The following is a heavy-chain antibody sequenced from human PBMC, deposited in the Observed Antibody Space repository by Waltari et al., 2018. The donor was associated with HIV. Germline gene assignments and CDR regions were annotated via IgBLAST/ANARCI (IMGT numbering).Heavy chain of an antibody. J-gene: IGHJ4*02. CDR1: DFSISSGHY. CDR3: ARQPAPDSTWFQIYFDY. V-gene: IGHV4-38-2*01. Sequence: QVQLQESGPGLVKPSDTLPLTCAVSDFSISSGHYWVWIRQSRGKGLEWIGSVFHSGSTFYKPSFRSRVSISVDTSKNQFSLKLTSVTAADTAVYYCARQPAPDSTWFQIYFDYWGQGTVVTVSS. D-gene: IGHD6-13*01. CDR2: VFHSGST.